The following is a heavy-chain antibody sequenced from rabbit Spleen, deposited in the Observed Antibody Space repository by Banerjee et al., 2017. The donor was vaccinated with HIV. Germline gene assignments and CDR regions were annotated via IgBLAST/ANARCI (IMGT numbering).Heavy chain of an antibody. V-gene: IGHV1S40*01. CDR1: GFSFSSSYY. D-gene: IGHD8-1*01. CDR3: ARDGAGSSYFNL. CDR2: IDPVFGFT. J-gene: IGHJ4*01. Sequence: QSLEESGGDLVKPGASLTLTCTASGFSFSSSYYMNWVRQAPGKGLEWIGYIDPVFGFTYYASWVNGRFTISSHNAQNTLYLQLNSLTAADTATYFCARDGAGSSYFNLWGPGTLVTVS.